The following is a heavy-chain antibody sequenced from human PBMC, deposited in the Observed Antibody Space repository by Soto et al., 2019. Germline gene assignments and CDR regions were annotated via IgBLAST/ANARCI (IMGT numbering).Heavy chain of an antibody. D-gene: IGHD6-13*01. J-gene: IGHJ5*02. CDR2: ISAYNGNT. V-gene: IGHV1-18*01. CDR1: GYTFTSYG. Sequence: QVQLVQSGAEVKKPGASVKVSCKASGYTFTSYGISWVRQAPGQGLEWMGWISAYNGNTNYAQKLQGRVTMTTYTSTSTVYLELRSLRSDDTAVYYCARAPRSSWYAPWGQGTLVTVSS. CDR3: ARAPRSSWYAP.